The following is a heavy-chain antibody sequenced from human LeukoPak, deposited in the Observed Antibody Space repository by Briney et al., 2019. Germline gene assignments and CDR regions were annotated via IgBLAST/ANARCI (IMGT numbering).Heavy chain of an antibody. V-gene: IGHV1-8*01. CDR3: ARGPRYNSGWYVDYYYYGMDV. CDR1: GYTFTSYD. CDR2: MNPNSGNT. Sequence: ASVKVSCKASGYTFTSYDINWVRQATGQGLEWMGWMNPNSGNTGYAQKFQGRVTMTRNTSISTAYMELSSLRSEDTAVYYCARGPRYNSGWYVDYYYYGMDVWGQGTTVTVSS. J-gene: IGHJ6*02. D-gene: IGHD6-19*01.